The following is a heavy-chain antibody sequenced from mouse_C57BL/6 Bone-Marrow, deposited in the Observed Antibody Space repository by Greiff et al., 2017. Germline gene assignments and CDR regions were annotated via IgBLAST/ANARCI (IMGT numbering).Heavy chain of an antibody. CDR2: IDPSDSYT. D-gene: IGHD3-2*02. J-gene: IGHJ4*01. CDR1: GYTFTSYW. V-gene: IGHV1-69*01. CDR3: AREVSSGYYAMDY. Sequence: VQLQQPGAELVMPGASVKLSCKASGYTFTSYWMHWVKQRPGQGLAWIGEIDPSDSYTNYNQKFKGKSTLTVDKSSSTAYMQLSSLTSEDSAVYYCAREVSSGYYAMDYWGQGTSVTVSS.